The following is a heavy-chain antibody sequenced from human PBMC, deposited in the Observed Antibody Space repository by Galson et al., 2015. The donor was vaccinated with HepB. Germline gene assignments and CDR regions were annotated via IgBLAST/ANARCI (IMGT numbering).Heavy chain of an antibody. CDR3: ARDLGFCSTTSCYAWFDP. Sequence: TLSLTCTVSGGSISSYYWSWIRQPPGKGPEWIGYIYYSGNTNYNPSLKSLVTISVDTSKNQFSLKLTSVTAADTAVYYCARDLGFCSTTSCYAWFDPWGQGTQVTVSS. D-gene: IGHD2-2*01. J-gene: IGHJ5*02. V-gene: IGHV4-59*01. CDR2: IYYSGNT. CDR1: GGSISSYY.